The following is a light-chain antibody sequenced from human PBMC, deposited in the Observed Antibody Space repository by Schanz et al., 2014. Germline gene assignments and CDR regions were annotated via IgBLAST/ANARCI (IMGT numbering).Light chain of an antibody. J-gene: IGLJ2*01. CDR3: SSHASNNPRVV. CDR2: DVS. Sequence: QSALTQPASVSGSPGQSITISCTGSSSDVGGYNFVSWYQHHPGQAPKLLIYDVSKRPSGVYTRFSGSKSGNTASLTISGLQAEDEADYYCSSHASNNPRVVFGGGTKLTVL. CDR1: SSDVGGYNF. V-gene: IGLV2-14*02.